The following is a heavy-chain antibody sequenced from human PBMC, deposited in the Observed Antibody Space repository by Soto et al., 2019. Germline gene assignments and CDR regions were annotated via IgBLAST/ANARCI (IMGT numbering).Heavy chain of an antibody. CDR1: GASISSYF. J-gene: IGHJ5*02. V-gene: IGHV4-4*07. Sequence: SETLSLTCTVSGASISSYFWTWIRQPAGKGLDWIGRISTSGTTNYNPSLKSRVTMSVDTSKNHFSLNLSSVTAADTAVYYCAREAGPDRWFDPWGQGTLVTVSS. D-gene: IGHD6-19*01. CDR3: AREAGPDRWFDP. CDR2: ISTSGTT.